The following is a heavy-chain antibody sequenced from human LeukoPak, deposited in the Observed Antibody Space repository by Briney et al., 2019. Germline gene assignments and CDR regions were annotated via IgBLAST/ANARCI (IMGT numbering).Heavy chain of an antibody. V-gene: IGHV3-48*03. CDR3: ARKYCTNGVCYGLDAFDI. D-gene: IGHD2-8*01. CDR2: ISSSGSTI. J-gene: IGHJ3*02. Sequence: GGSLRLSCAASGFTFSSYEMNWVRQAPGKGLEWVSYISSSGSTIYYADSVKGRFTISRDNAKNSLYLQMNSLRAEDTAVYYCARKYCTNGVCYGLDAFDIWGQGIKVTVSS. CDR1: GFTFSSYE.